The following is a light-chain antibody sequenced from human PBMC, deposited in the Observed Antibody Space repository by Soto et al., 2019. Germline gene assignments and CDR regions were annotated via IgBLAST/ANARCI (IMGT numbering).Light chain of an antibody. J-gene: IGLJ1*01. V-gene: IGLV1-40*01. Sequence: QSVLTQPPSVSGAPGQRVTISCTGSSSNIGAGYDVHWYQQLPGTAPKLLIYGNSNRPSGVPDRFSGSKSVTSASLAITGLQAEDEADYSCQSYDSSLSGYVFGTGTKVTVL. CDR1: SSNIGAGYD. CDR2: GNS. CDR3: QSYDSSLSGYV.